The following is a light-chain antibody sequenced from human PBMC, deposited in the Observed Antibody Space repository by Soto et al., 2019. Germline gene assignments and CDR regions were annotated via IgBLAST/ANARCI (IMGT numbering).Light chain of an antibody. J-gene: IGKJ5*01. CDR1: QSVSNN. V-gene: IGKV3-11*01. CDR2: GAS. CDR3: QQRSDWPPIT. Sequence: EIVMTQSPATLAVSPGERATLSCRASQSVSNNLAWYQQKPGQAPRLLIYGASNRATGIPARFSGSGSGTDFTLTISSLEPEDFAVYYCQQRSDWPPITFGQGTRLEIK.